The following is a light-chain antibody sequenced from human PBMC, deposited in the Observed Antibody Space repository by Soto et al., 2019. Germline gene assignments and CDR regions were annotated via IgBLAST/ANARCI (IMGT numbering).Light chain of an antibody. CDR2: GAS. V-gene: IGKV3-15*01. CDR3: QQYNDWPPLT. Sequence: EIVLTQYPATLSVSPGDRVTLFCRASQSVSSNLAWHQQKPGQAPRLLIYGASTRANGIPVRFSGSGSGTEFTLTISSLQSEDFAAYYCQQYNDWPPLTFGGGTKVEIK. CDR1: QSVSSN. J-gene: IGKJ4*01.